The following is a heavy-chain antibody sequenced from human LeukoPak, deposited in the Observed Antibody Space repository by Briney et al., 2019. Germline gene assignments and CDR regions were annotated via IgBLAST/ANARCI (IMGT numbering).Heavy chain of an antibody. J-gene: IGHJ4*02. D-gene: IGHD6-13*01. CDR2: INQDGTEK. CDR1: GFTFSSYW. Sequence: GGSLRLSCAASGFTFSSYWMSWVRQAPGEGLEWVAKINQDGTEKAYVDSVRGRFTISRDNAKNSLFLRMNSLRAEDTAVYYCARGPLIAAAGTWWGQGTLVTVSS. CDR3: ARGPLIAAAGTW. V-gene: IGHV3-7*03.